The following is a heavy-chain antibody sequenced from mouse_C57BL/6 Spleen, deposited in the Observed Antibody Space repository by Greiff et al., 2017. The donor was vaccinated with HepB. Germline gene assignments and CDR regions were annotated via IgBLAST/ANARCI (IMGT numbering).Heavy chain of an antibody. CDR2: IEPEDGET. D-gene: IGHD4-1*01. CDR3: AWGAGFDY. CDR1: GFNIKDYY. V-gene: IGHV14-2*01. Sequence: EVKLVESGAELVKPGASVKLSCTASGFNIKDYYMYWVKQRTEQGLEWIGRIEPEDGETKYDPKFKGKATITADTSSNTAYLQLSSLTSEDTAVYYWAWGAGFDYWGQGTTLTVAS. J-gene: IGHJ2*01.